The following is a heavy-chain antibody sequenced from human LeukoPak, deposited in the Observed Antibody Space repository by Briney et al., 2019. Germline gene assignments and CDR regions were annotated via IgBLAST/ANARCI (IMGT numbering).Heavy chain of an antibody. V-gene: IGHV4-59*08. CDR2: IYYSGGT. Sequence: SETLSLTCTVSGGSISSYYWSWIRQPPGKGLEWIGYIYYSGGTNYNPSLKSRVTISVDTSKNQFSLKLSSVTAADTAVYYCARLVDCTNGVCYGSYYYYGMDVWGQGTTVTVSS. J-gene: IGHJ6*02. CDR3: ARLVDCTNGVCYGSYYYYGMDV. CDR1: GGSISSYY. D-gene: IGHD2-8*01.